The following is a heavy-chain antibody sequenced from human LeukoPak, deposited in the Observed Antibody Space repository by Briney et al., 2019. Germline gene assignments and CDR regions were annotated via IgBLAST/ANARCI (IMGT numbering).Heavy chain of an antibody. CDR1: GGSISSYY. Sequence: SETLSLTCTVSGGSISSYYWSWIRQPPGKGLEWIGYIYYSGSTNYNPSLKSRVTISVDTSKNQFSLKLSSVTAADTAVYYCASSQGGDFDYWGQGTLVTVSS. CDR3: ASSQGGDFDY. CDR2: IYYSGST. J-gene: IGHJ4*02. D-gene: IGHD3-16*01. V-gene: IGHV4-59*01.